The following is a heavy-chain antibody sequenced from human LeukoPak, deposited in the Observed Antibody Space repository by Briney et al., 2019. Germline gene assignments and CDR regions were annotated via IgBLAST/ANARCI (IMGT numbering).Heavy chain of an antibody. J-gene: IGHJ4*02. CDR3: ARIEGSGNFDY. CDR2: INSDGSST. V-gene: IGHV3-74*01. Sequence: PGGSLRLSCAASGFTFSSYWMHWVRQAPGKGLVWVSRINSDGSSTSYADSVKGRFTISRDNAKNSLYLQMNSLRAEDTAVYYCARIEGSGNFDYWGQGTLVTVSS. CDR1: GFTFSSYW. D-gene: IGHD2-15*01.